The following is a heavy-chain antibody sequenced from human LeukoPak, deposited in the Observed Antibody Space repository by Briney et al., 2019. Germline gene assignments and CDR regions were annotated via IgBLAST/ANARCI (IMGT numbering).Heavy chain of an antibody. J-gene: IGHJ4*02. D-gene: IGHD6-13*01. CDR3: TQGPKQQLVQDY. Sequence: SGTLSLTCAVSGASISSNNWWWSWVRQPPGKGLEWIGSIYYSGSTYYNPSLKSRVTISVDTSKNQFSLKLSSVTAADTAVYYCTQGPKQQLVQDYWGQGTLVTVSS. V-gene: IGHV4-39*07. CDR1: GASISSNNWW. CDR2: IYYSGST.